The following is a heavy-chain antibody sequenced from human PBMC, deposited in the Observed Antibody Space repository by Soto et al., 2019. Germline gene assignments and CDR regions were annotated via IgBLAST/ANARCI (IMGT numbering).Heavy chain of an antibody. CDR1: GFTFSNAW. D-gene: IGHD1-26*01. Sequence: EVQLVESGGDLVKPGGSLRLSCAASGFTFSNAWMSWVRQVPGKGLEWVGRIRRQIDGGTTDYAAPVKGRFTISRDDSKNMLYRKMNGLKSEDTAVYYCTPEKWGGMDVWGQGTTVTVSS. CDR3: TPEKWGGMDV. CDR2: IRRQIDGGTT. J-gene: IGHJ6*02. V-gene: IGHV3-15*01.